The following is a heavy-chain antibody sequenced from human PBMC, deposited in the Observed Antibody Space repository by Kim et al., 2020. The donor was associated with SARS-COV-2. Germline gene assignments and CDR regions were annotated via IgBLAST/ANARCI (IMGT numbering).Heavy chain of an antibody. J-gene: IGHJ4*02. CDR2: ISGSGGST. D-gene: IGHD3-10*01. Sequence: GGSLRLSCAASGFTFSRYAMSWVRQVPGKGLEWVWSISGSGGSTYYVDSVKGRFTISRDNSKNTLYLQINSLRAEDTAVYYCVNGKSGGSGSYADYWGQG. CDR3: VNGKSGGSGSYADY. CDR1: GFTFSRYA. V-gene: IGHV3-23*01.